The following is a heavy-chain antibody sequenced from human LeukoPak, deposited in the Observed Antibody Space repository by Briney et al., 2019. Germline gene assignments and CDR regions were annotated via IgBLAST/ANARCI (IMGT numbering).Heavy chain of an antibody. CDR1: GYTFTSYD. V-gene: IGHV1-8*01. D-gene: IGHD3-22*01. CDR2: MNSNSGNT. Sequence: ASVKVSCKASGYTFTSYDINWVRQATGQGLEWMGWMNSNSGNTGYAQKFQGRVTMTRNTSISTAYMELSSLRSEDTAVYYCARDTYYHDSSGYPDNAFDIWGQGTIVTVSS. CDR3: ARDTYYHDSSGYPDNAFDI. J-gene: IGHJ3*02.